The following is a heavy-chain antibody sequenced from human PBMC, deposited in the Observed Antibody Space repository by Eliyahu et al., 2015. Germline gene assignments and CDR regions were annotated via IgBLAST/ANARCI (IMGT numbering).Heavy chain of an antibody. V-gene: IGHV4-34*01. CDR3: ARLSGYYGSGSYYSRRPFDY. D-gene: IGHD3-10*01. CDR2: INHSGST. Sequence: QVQLQQWGAGLLKPSETLSLTCAVYGGSFSGYYWSWIRQPPGKGLEWIGEINHSGSTNYNPSLKSRVTISVDTSKNQFSLKLSSVTAADTAVYYCARLSGYYGSGSYYSRRPFDYWGQGTLVTVSS. CDR1: GGSFSGYY. J-gene: IGHJ4*01.